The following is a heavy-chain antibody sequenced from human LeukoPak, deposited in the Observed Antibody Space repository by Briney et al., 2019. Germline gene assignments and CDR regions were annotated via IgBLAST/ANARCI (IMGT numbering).Heavy chain of an antibody. J-gene: IGHJ5*02. CDR3: ARVLTMVRGAFNWFDP. CDR2: VSAYNGNT. V-gene: IGHV1-18*01. D-gene: IGHD3-10*01. CDR1: GYTFTSYG. Sequence: GASVKVSCKASGYTFTSYGISWARQAPGQGLEWVGWVSAYNGNTNYAQKLQGRVTMTTDTSTSTAYMELRSLRSDDTAVYYCARVLTMVRGAFNWFDPWGQGTLVTVSS.